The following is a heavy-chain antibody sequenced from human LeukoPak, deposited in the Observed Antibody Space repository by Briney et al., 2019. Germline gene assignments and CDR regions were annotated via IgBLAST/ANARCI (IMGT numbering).Heavy chain of an antibody. CDR1: GFTFSSYW. CDR3: AKDFRNYYYDSSGDFNWFDP. J-gene: IGHJ5*02. D-gene: IGHD3-22*01. V-gene: IGHV3-48*04. CDR2: ISSSGSTI. Sequence: GGSLRLSCAASGFTFSSYWMNWVRQAPGKGLEWVSYISSSGSTIYYADSVKGRFTISRDNAKNSLYLQMNSLRAEDTAVYYCAKDFRNYYYDSSGDFNWFDPWGQGTLVTVSS.